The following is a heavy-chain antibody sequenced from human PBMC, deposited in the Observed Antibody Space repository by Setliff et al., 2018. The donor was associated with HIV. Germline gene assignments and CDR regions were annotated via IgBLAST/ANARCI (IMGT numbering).Heavy chain of an antibody. CDR1: GGTFSSYV. J-gene: IGHJ5*02. CDR2: IIPMYGVT. V-gene: IGHV1-69*05. Sequence: GASVKVSCKASGGTFSSYVISWVRQAPGQGPEWMGGIIPMYGVTNYAQKFQGRVTITTDESTSTAYMEVSSLRSEDTAVYYCALPYCSGGNCWSSASLPPAGWFDPWGQGTLVTVSS. CDR3: ALPYCSGGNCWSSASLPPAGWFDP. D-gene: IGHD2-15*01.